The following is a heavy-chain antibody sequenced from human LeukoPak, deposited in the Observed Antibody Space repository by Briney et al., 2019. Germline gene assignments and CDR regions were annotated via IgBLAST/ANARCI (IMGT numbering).Heavy chain of an antibody. J-gene: IGHJ4*02. D-gene: IGHD3-22*01. CDR3: ARTYDTSGYYYAFDY. Sequence: SETLSLTCTVSGGSISSGVYYWSWIRQPPGKGLEWIGYIYYSGSTYYNPSLKSRVTISVDKSKNQFSLKLSSVTAADTAVYYCARTYDTSGYYYAFDYWGQGTLVTVSS. CDR1: GGSISSGVYY. CDR2: IYYSGST. V-gene: IGHV4-30-4*01.